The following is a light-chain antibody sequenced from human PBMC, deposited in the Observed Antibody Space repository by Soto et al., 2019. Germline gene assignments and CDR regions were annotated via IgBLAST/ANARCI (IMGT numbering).Light chain of an antibody. CDR2: DTS. J-gene: IGKJ2*01. CDR3: HHKGSSPPDT. V-gene: IGKV3-20*01. CDR1: QRVGSTY. Sequence: EIVLTQSPGALSLSPGERATLSSRVSQRVGSTYLGWYQQKPGQAPRLLIFDTSNRSSSIPDKFSGSWSWTDFTLTIIRLEPEDVAVYYCHHKGSSPPDTFGQGTKLEIK.